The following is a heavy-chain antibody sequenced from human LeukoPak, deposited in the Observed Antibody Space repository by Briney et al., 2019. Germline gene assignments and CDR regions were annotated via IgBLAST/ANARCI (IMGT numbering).Heavy chain of an antibody. V-gene: IGHV4-4*07. CDR3: VQDGPLRSDY. D-gene: IGHD3-16*01. J-gene: IGHJ4*02. Sequence: SETLSLTCTVSGAFISTYYWSWIRQPAGKGLEWVGRIFASGTANYNPSLESRVAMSVDTSKNQFSLNLSSVTAADTAIYYCVQDGPLRSDYWGQGTLVTVSS. CDR2: IFASGTA. CDR1: GAFISTYY.